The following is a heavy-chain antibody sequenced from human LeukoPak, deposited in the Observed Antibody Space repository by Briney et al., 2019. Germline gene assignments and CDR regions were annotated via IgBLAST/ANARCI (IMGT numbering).Heavy chain of an antibody. CDR1: GGSISSGSYY. V-gene: IGHV4-61*02. CDR3: ARSQDSSSWYSYYYYYMDV. CDR2: IYTSGST. Sequence: SQTLSLTCTVSGGSISSGSYYWSWIRQPAGKGLEWIGRIYTSGSTNFNPSLKSRVTISVDTSKNQFSLKLSSVTAADTAVYYCARSQDSSSWYSYYYYYMDVWGKGTTVTVSS. D-gene: IGHD6-13*01. J-gene: IGHJ6*03.